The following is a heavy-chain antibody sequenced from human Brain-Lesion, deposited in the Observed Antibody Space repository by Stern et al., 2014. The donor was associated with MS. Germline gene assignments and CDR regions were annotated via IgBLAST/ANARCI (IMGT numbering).Heavy chain of an antibody. D-gene: IGHD3-10*01. V-gene: IGHV3-74*02. Sequence: EVQLEESGGGLVQPGGSLRLSCAASGFTFSNYWMHWVRQAPGKGLVWVSRVNNDGRRTSYADSVKGRFTMSRDNAKNTLYLQMNSLRVDDTAIYYCARGERWFDSWGQGTLVTVSS. J-gene: IGHJ5*01. CDR2: VNNDGRRT. CDR1: GFTFSNYW. CDR3: ARGERWFDS.